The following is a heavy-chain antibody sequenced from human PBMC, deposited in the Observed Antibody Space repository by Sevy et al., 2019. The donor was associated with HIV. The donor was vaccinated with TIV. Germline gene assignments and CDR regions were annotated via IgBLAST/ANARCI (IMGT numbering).Heavy chain of an antibody. V-gene: IGHV3-33*01. CDR2: IWNDGSTT. CDR3: ARESGSNWYFDL. D-gene: IGHD1-26*01. J-gene: IGHJ2*01. Sequence: GGSLRLFCAASGFTFSSYGMHWVRQAPGKGLEWLGTIWNDGSTTYYADSVKGRFAISRDNSKNTMYLQMNSLRAEDTAVYSCARESGSNWYFDLWGRGTLVTVSS. CDR1: GFTFSSYG.